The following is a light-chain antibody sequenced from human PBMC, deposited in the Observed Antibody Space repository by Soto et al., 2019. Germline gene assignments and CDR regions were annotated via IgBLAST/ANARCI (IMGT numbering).Light chain of an antibody. CDR2: GAS. CDR3: QQYKSVWT. Sequence: IGMPQSPATLSVSPGEIATLSCRASQTIYSNVAWYQQRPGQHPRLLIYGASSRATGIPARFSGSGSGTEFNLNINSRPSGDFAVYYCQQYKSVWTFGQGTKVEI. J-gene: IGKJ1*01. V-gene: IGKV3-15*01. CDR1: QTIYSN.